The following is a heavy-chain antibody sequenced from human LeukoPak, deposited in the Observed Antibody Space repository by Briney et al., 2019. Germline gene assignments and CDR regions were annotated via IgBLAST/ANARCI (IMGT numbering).Heavy chain of an antibody. CDR1: GFTFSSYE. J-gene: IGHJ4*02. Sequence: GGSLRLSCAASGFTFSSYEMNWVRQAPGKGLEWVSYISGSDSTIFYADSVKGRFTISRDNAKKSLYLQMNSLRAEDTAVYYCAKDVAGGAKYYFDYWGQGTLVTVSS. D-gene: IGHD1-26*01. CDR3: AKDVAGGAKYYFDY. V-gene: IGHV3-48*03. CDR2: ISGSDSTI.